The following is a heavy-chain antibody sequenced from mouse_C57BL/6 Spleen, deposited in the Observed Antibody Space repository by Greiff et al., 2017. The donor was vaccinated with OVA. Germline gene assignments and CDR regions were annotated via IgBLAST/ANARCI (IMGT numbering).Heavy chain of an antibody. Sequence: QVQLQQSGAELVRPGASVTLSCKASGYTFTDYEMHWVKQTPVHGLEWIGAIDPETGGTAYNQKFKGKAILTADKSSSTAYMELRSLTSEDSAVYYCTRMGGNHTGDYWGQGTTLTVSS. CDR1: GYTFTDYE. V-gene: IGHV1-15*01. CDR2: IDPETGGT. J-gene: IGHJ2*01. D-gene: IGHD1-1*02. CDR3: TRMGGNHTGDY.